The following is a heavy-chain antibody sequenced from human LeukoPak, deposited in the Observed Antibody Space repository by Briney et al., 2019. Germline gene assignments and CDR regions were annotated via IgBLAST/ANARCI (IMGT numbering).Heavy chain of an antibody. CDR1: GGSISSGGYY. CDR2: IYYSGST. J-gene: IGHJ4*02. CDR3: ARGTGTDDPGRRPYYDFWSGYSYYFDY. V-gene: IGHV4-31*03. Sequence: SETLSVTCTVSGGSISSGGYYWSWIRQHPGKGLEWIGYIYYSGSTYYNPSLKSRVTISVDTSKNQFSLKLSSVTAADTAVYYCARGTGTDDPGRRPYYDFWSGYSYYFDYWGQGTLVTVSS. D-gene: IGHD3-3*01.